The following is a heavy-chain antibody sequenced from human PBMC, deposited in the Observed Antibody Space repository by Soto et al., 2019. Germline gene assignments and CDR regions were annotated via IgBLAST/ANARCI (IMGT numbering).Heavy chain of an antibody. J-gene: IGHJ6*02. V-gene: IGHV4-39*01. CDR3: ARAQGNYYYYGMNV. CDR2: IYYSGRT. CDR1: GGSISSSSYY. Sequence: QLQLQESGPGLVKPSETRSLTCTVSGGSISSSSYYWGWIRQPPGKGLEWIGSIYYSGRTYYNPSLKSRITISVDTSKNQFSLKLSSVTAADTAVYYCARAQGNYYYYGMNVWGQGTTVTVSS.